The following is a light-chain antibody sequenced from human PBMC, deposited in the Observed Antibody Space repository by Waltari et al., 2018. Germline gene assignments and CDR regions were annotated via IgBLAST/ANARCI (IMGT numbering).Light chain of an antibody. CDR1: SVSVSTGSY. CDR2: STN. V-gene: IGLV8-61*01. Sequence: TVVTLEPVFSVSPRGTVPLTRGLSSVSVSTGSYTSWYQQSPGQAPRPLIYSTNTRSSGVPDRFSGSILGNRAALTITGAQADDESDYYCVLYMGRDILFGGGTKLTVL. J-gene: IGLJ3*02. CDR3: VLYMGRDIL.